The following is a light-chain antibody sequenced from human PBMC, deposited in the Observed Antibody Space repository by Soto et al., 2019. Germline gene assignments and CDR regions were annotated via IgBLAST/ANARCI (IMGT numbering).Light chain of an antibody. CDR1: QTISSW. CDR2: KAS. J-gene: IGKJ1*01. V-gene: IGKV1-5*03. CDR3: QHYNSYSEA. Sequence: IQMTQYPSTLSASIGARVTITCRASQTISSWLAWYQQKPGKAPKLLIYKASTLKSGVPSRFSGSGSGTEFTLTISSLQPDDFATYYCQHYNSYSEAFGQGTKVDIK.